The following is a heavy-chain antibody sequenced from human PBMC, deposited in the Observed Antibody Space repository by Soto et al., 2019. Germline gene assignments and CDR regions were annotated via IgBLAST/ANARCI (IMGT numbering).Heavy chain of an antibody. D-gene: IGHD5-18*01. V-gene: IGHV3-66*04. CDR2: IYSGGSS. Sequence: EVQLVESGGGLVQPGGSLRLSCAASGFTVSSNYMSWVRQAPGKGLEWVSVIYSGGSSYYEDSVKGRFTISSYNYKNMMYLKKNSLRAEDTAVYYCARHGYSYGGGYFEDWGQGTLVTVSS. J-gene: IGHJ4*02. CDR3: ARHGYSYGGGYFED. CDR1: GFTVSSNY.